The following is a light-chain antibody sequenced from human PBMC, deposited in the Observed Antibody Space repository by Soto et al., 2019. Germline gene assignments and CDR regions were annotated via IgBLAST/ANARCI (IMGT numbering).Light chain of an antibody. J-gene: IGLJ1*01. V-gene: IGLV1-40*01. CDR1: SSNIGAGYD. CDR3: QSYDSSLSGYD. CDR2: DNT. Sequence: QSALMQPPSVSGAPGQRVTISCTGNSSNIGAGYDVHWYQQVPGTAPKLLIYDNTNRPSGVPDRFSGSKSGTSASLAITGLQAEDEADYYCQSYDSSLSGYDFGTGTKVTVL.